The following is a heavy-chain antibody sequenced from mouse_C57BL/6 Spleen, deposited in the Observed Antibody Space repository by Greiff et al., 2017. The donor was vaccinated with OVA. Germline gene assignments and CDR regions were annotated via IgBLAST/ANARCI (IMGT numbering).Heavy chain of an antibody. CDR2: IDPSDSYT. CDR3: ARDDPYYCDY. CDR1: GYTFTSYW. J-gene: IGHJ2*01. Sequence: QVHVKQPGAELVRPGTSVKLSCKASGYTFTSYWMHWVKQRPGQGLEWIGVIDPSDSYTNYNQKFKGKATLTVDTSSSTAYMQLSSLTSEDSAVYYCARDDPYYCDYWGKGTTLTVSS. V-gene: IGHV1-59*01. D-gene: IGHD2-3*01.